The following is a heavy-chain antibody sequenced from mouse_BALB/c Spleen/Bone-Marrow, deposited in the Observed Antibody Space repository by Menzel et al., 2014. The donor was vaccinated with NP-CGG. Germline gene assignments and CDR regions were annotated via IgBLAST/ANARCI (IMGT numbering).Heavy chain of an antibody. CDR3: ARDSLYYYGSSYGYFDV. CDR2: ISNGGSYT. Sequence: EVMLVESGGGLMKPGGSLKFSCAASGFTFSDYYMYWVRQTPEKRLEWVATISNGGSYTYYPDSVKGRFTISRDNAKNNLYLQMSSLKSEDTAMYYCARDSLYYYGSSYGYFDVWGAGTTVTVSS. CDR1: GFTFSDYY. D-gene: IGHD1-1*01. J-gene: IGHJ1*01. V-gene: IGHV5-4*02.